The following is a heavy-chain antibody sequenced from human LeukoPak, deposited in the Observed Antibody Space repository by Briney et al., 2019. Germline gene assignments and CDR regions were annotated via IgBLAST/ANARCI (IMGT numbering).Heavy chain of an antibody. D-gene: IGHD3-16*02. CDR1: GFTFSSYG. V-gene: IGHV3-30*18. Sequence: GGSLRLSCAASGFTFSSYGMHWVRQAPGKGLEWVAVISYDGSNKYYADSVKGRFTISRDNSKNTLYLQMNSLRAEDTAVYYCAKGADYDYIWGSYRPRGFDYWGQGTLVTVSS. J-gene: IGHJ4*02. CDR2: ISYDGSNK. CDR3: AKGADYDYIWGSYRPRGFDY.